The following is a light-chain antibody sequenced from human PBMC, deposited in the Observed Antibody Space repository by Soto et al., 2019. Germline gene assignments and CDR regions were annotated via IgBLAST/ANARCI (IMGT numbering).Light chain of an antibody. V-gene: IGKV1-5*03. CDR2: KAS. Sequence: DIQMTQSPSTLSGSVGDRVTITCRASQTISSWLAWYQQKPGKAPKLLIYKASTLKSGVPSRFSGSGSGTEFTLPISSLQPDDFATYYSQHSNSYSDAFGQGTKVELK. CDR3: QHSNSYSDA. CDR1: QTISSW. J-gene: IGKJ1*01.